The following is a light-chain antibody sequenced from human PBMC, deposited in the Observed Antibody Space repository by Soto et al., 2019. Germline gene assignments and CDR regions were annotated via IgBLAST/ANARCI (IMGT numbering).Light chain of an antibody. CDR3: KHLHWA. CDR2: GVS. J-gene: IGKJ1*01. CDR1: QESAGY. V-gene: IGKV1-9*01. Sequence: IQLTKSPSSLSASVGDRVTITCRASQESAGYLAWYQQTPGKAPKLLIYGVSTLQDGVSSRFSGRGSGTDFSLTISKLQPEDFATYYCKHLHWAFGPGT.